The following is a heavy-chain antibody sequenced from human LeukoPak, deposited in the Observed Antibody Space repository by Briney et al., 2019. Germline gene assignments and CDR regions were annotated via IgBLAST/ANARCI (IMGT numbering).Heavy chain of an antibody. J-gene: IGHJ4*02. CDR3: ARDGYGSGSYLEA. CDR1: GFTFSSYG. V-gene: IGHV3-30*03. CDR2: ISYDGSNK. Sequence: PGGSLRLSCAASGFTFSSYGMHWVRQAPGKGLEWVAVISYDGSNKYYADSVKGRFTISRDNSKNTLYLQMNSLRAEDTAVYYCARDGYGSGSYLEARGQGTLVTVSS. D-gene: IGHD3-10*01.